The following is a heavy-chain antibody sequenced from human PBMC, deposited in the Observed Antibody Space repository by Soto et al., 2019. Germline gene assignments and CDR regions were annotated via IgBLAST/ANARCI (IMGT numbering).Heavy chain of an antibody. V-gene: IGHV1-18*01. J-gene: IGHJ4*02. D-gene: IGHD6-19*01. Sequence: GASVKVSCKASGYTFSNYGISWVRQAPGQGLEWMGWISAYNANTNYAQRLQGRVNMTTDTSTSTAYMELRSLTSDDTAVYYCARDRGSGWFIYWGQGSLVTVSS. CDR3: ARDRGSGWFIY. CDR1: GYTFSNYG. CDR2: ISAYNANT.